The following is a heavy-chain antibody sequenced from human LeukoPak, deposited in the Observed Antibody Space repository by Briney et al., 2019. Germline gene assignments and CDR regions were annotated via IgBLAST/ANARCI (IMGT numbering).Heavy chain of an antibody. CDR2: INSDGSTT. CDR1: GFTFSSYW. D-gene: IGHD2-2*01. CDR3: ARDSNYAKVY. V-gene: IGHV3-74*01. Sequence: GGSLRLSCAASGFTFSSYWMHWVRQAPGKGLVWVSHINSDGSTTTYADSVKGRFTISRDSAKNTLYLQMNSLRAEDTAVYYCARDSNYAKVYWGQGTLVTVSS. J-gene: IGHJ4*02.